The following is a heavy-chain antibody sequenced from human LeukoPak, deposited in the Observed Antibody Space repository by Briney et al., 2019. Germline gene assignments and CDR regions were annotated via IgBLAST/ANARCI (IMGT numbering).Heavy chain of an antibody. CDR3: ARSSIAAFRGGIDY. V-gene: IGHV3-21*01. CDR1: GFTFSSYS. CDR2: ISSSSSYI. D-gene: IGHD6-13*01. J-gene: IGHJ4*02. Sequence: PGGSLRLSCAASGFTFSSYSMNWVRQAPGKGLEWVSSISSSSSYICYADSVKGRFTISRDNAKNSLYLQMNSLRAEDTAVYYCARSSIAAFRGGIDYWGQGTLVTVSS.